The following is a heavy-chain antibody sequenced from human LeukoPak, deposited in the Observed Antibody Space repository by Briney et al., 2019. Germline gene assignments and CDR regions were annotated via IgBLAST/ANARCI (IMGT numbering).Heavy chain of an antibody. D-gene: IGHD3-10*01. J-gene: IGHJ4*02. CDR3: AKHYMGSSYNHGLDC. CDR2: IYYSGTP. Sequence: SSETLSLTCTVSGGSISSDNYYWGWIRQPPGKGLEWIGSIYYSGTPYYNPSLKSRVTISVDTSKNQFSLKLTSVTAADTALYYCAKHYMGSSYNHGLDCWGQGTLVTVSS. V-gene: IGHV4-39*01. CDR1: GGSISSDNYY.